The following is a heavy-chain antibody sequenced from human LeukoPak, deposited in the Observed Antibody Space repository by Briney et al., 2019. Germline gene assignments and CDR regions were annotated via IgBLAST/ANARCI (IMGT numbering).Heavy chain of an antibody. J-gene: IGHJ4*02. Sequence: GGSLRLSCAASGFTFSSYGMNWVRQAPGRGLEWVSYISSSGSTIYYADSVKGRFTISRDNAKNSLYLQMNSLRAEDTAVYYCARVLRTDGYNIFDYWGQGTLVTVSS. V-gene: IGHV3-48*03. CDR1: GFTFSSYG. D-gene: IGHD5-24*01. CDR3: ARVLRTDGYNIFDY. CDR2: ISSSGSTI.